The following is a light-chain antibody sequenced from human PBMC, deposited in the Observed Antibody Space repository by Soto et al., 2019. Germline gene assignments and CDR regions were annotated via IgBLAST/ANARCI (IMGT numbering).Light chain of an antibody. CDR1: SSDVGGYKY. J-gene: IGLJ3*02. CDR3: CSFAGSHSVV. CDR2: DVS. Sequence: QSALTQPRSVSGSPGQPITISCTGTSSDVGGYKYVSWYQRHPGEAPKLLIYDVSERPSGVPDRFSGSKSGNTASLTISGLQVEDEADYFCCSFAGSHSVVFGGGTKVTVL. V-gene: IGLV2-11*01.